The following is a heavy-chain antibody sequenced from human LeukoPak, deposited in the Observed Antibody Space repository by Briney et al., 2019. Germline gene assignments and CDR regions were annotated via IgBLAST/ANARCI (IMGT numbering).Heavy chain of an antibody. J-gene: IGHJ3*02. CDR3: ARDPHGGSGSDPHDAFDI. V-gene: IGHV3-74*01. D-gene: IGHD1-26*01. Sequence: GGSLRLSCADSGFTFSSYWTHWVRQAPGKGLVWVSRIKNDGRSPSYADSVKGRFTISSDNAKNTVYLQIDSLGAEDTAVYYCARDPHGGSGSDPHDAFDIWGQGTMVTVSS. CDR2: IKNDGRSP. CDR1: GFTFSSYW.